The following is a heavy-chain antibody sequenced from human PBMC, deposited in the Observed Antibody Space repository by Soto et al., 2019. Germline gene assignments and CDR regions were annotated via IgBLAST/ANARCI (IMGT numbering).Heavy chain of an antibody. CDR1: GFTFGDYA. D-gene: IGHD2-2*01. Sequence: EVQLVESGGGLVQPGRSLRLSCTAYGFTFGDYAMSWFRQAPGKGLEWVGFIRSKAYGGTTEYAASVKGRFTISRDDSKSIAYLQMNSLKTEDTAVYYCTFGYCISTTCYAADYWGQGTLVTVSS. CDR2: IRSKAYGGTT. V-gene: IGHV3-49*03. CDR3: TFGYCISTTCYAADY. J-gene: IGHJ4*02.